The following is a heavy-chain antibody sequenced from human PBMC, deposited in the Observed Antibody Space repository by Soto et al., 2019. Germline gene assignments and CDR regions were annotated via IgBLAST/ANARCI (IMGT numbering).Heavy chain of an antibody. Sequence: AGGSLRLSCAASGFTFSSYGMHWVRQAPGKGLEWVAVIWYDGSNKYYADSVKGRFTISRDNSKNTLYLQMNSLRAEDTAVYYCARDLTAYCGGDCARPDYWGQGTLVTVSS. J-gene: IGHJ4*02. CDR3: ARDLTAYCGGDCARPDY. CDR1: GFTFSSYG. CDR2: IWYDGSNK. V-gene: IGHV3-33*01. D-gene: IGHD2-21*02.